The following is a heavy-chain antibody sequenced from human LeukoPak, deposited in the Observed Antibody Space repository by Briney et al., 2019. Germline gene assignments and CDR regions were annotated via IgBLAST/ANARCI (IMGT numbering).Heavy chain of an antibody. CDR1: GFILADHA. D-gene: IGHD5-18*01. J-gene: IGHJ6*02. CDR3: TRGPILLWLHNGIDV. Sequence: GGSLRLSCTASGFILADHAMAWVRQAPGKGLECVGFVRSKAYGGTTEYATSVKGKFTISRDDSESIVYLQMNSLKTEDTAVYYCTRGPILLWLHNGIDVWGQGTTVIVSS. CDR2: VRSKAYGGTT. V-gene: IGHV3-49*04.